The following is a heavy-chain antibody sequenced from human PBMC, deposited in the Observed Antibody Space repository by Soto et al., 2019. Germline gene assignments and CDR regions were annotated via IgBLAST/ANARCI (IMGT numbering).Heavy chain of an antibody. CDR1: GYTFTGYY. CDR3: ATQAPGGYYRYMDY. Sequence: ASVEVSCKXSGYTFTGYYMHWVRQAPGQGLEWMGWINPNSGGTNYAQKFQGRVTMTRDTSISTAYMELSRLRSDDTAVYYCATQAPGGYYRYMDYWGQGTLVTVSS. J-gene: IGHJ4*02. CDR2: INPNSGGT. V-gene: IGHV1-2*02. D-gene: IGHD3-3*01.